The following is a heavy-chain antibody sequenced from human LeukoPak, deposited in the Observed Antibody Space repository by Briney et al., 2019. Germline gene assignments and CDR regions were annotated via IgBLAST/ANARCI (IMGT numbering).Heavy chain of an antibody. D-gene: IGHD5-12*01. Sequence: ASVKVSCKASGYTFTSYDINWVRQATGQGLQWMGWMNPNSGHTGYAQKFQGRVTITRDTSISTAYMELSSLRSEDTAVYYCARGRASAGGYSGYDWGDGFDPWGQGTLVTASS. CDR2: MNPNSGHT. V-gene: IGHV1-8*03. J-gene: IGHJ5*02. CDR3: ARGRASAGGYSGYDWGDGFDP. CDR1: GYTFTSYD.